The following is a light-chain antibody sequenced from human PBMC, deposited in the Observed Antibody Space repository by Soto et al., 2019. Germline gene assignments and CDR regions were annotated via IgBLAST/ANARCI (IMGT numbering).Light chain of an antibody. J-gene: IGLJ1*01. CDR1: SSNIGINT. V-gene: IGLV1-44*01. Sequence: QSVLTQPPSASGTPGQRVTISFSGSSSNIGINTVNWYQQLPGTAPKLLIYSNNQRPSGVPDRFSGSKSGTSASLAISGLQSEDEADYYCAAWDDSLNGQDYYVFGTGTKVTVL. CDR2: SNN. CDR3: AAWDDSLNGQDYYV.